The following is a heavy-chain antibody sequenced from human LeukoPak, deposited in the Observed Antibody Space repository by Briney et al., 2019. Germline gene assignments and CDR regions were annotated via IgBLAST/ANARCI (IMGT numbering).Heavy chain of an antibody. J-gene: IGHJ5*02. CDR2: ISGSGGST. V-gene: IGHV3-23*01. CDR3: AKLRKGSGSYYWFDP. Sequence: GGSLRLSCAASGFTFSSYAMSWVRQAPGKGLEWVSAISGSGGSTYYADSVKGRFTISRDNSKNTLYLQMNSLRAEDTAVYYCAKLRKGSGSYYWFDPWGQGTLVTVCS. CDR1: GFTFSSYA. D-gene: IGHD1-26*01.